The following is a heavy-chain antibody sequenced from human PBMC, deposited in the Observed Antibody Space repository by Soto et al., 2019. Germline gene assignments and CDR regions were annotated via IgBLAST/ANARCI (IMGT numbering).Heavy chain of an antibody. V-gene: IGHV3-23*01. CDR1: GFTFSSYP. CDR3: AKDPRGPYL. Sequence: PGGSLRLSCAASGFTFSSYPMSWVRQAPGKGLEWVSGFSDSDGSTYYADSVKGRFTMSRDNSKNTLYLQMNSLRAEDTAVYYCAKDPRGPYLWGQGTLVTVSS. CDR2: FSDSDGST. J-gene: IGHJ5*02.